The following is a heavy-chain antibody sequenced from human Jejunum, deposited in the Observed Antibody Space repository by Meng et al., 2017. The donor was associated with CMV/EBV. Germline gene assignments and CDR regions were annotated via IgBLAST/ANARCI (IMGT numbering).Heavy chain of an antibody. CDR3: AREIIFGGSYADC. Sequence: CAGYGGSFSNYYWSWIRQPPGKGLEWIGEINHRGSTNYNPSLKSRVTISLDTSMNQFSLKLTSMTAADTSVYYCAREIIFGGSYADCWGQGTLVTVSS. J-gene: IGHJ4*02. D-gene: IGHD1-26*01. V-gene: IGHV4-34*01. CDR2: INHRGST. CDR1: GGSFSNYY.